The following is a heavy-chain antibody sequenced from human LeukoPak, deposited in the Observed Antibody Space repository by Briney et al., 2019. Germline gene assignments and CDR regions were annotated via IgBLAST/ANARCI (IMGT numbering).Heavy chain of an antibody. D-gene: IGHD4-17*01. J-gene: IGHJ2*01. CDR3: AREAPTESDWYFDL. V-gene: IGHV3-7*01. CDR1: GFTFSRYW. Sequence: PGGSLRLSCAAPGFTFSRYWMSWVRQAPGKGLEWVANIKQDGSEKYYVGSVKGRFTISIDNAKNSLFLQMNSLRGDDTALYYCAREAPTESDWYFDLWGRGTLVTVSS. CDR2: IKQDGSEK.